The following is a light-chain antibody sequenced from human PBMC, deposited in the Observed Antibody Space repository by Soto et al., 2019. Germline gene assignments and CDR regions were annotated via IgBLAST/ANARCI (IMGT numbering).Light chain of an antibody. Sequence: DIQMTQSPSTLSASVGDTVTITCRASQSISSWLAWYQQKPGKAPKLLIYDASSLESGVPSRFSGSGSGTEFTLTISSLQSEDFAVYYCQQYNMWPRTFGQGTKVDI. CDR3: QQYNMWPRT. CDR2: DAS. J-gene: IGKJ1*01. CDR1: QSISSW. V-gene: IGKV1-5*01.